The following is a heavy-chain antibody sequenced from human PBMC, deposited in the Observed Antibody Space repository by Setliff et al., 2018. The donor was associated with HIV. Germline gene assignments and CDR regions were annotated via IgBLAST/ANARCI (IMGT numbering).Heavy chain of an antibody. CDR2: VHNSGTA. V-gene: IGHV4-31*03. CDR3: ARGVHCGASCYQGTDH. CDR1: GASFTSARYY. Sequence: SETLSLTCSVSGASFTSARYYWTWIRQHPGHPGKGLEWIGYVHNSGTAYSTPSLRSRVDISLDTSNSRFSLNLRAVTAADTAVYYCARGVHCGASCYQGTDHWGQGTLVTVSS. D-gene: IGHD2-21*01. J-gene: IGHJ5*02.